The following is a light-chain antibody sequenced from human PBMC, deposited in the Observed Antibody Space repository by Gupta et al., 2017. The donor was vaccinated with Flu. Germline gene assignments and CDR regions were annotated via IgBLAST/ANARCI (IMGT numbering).Light chain of an antibody. CDR1: RSDVGGDKD. J-gene: IGLJ3*02. Sequence: TISCTGTRSDVGGDKDVSWYQQHAGKVPKLIIYEVSRRPSGVSNRFSGSKSGNTASLTISGHEAEDEADYYCRSFTSTSTLLFGGGTKLTVL. CDR2: EVS. CDR3: RSFTSTSTLL. V-gene: IGLV2-14*01.